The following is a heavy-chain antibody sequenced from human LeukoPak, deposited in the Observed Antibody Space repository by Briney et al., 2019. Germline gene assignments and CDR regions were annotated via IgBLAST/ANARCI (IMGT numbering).Heavy chain of an antibody. CDR2: IHYSGKT. D-gene: IGHD7-27*01. CDR1: GGSISSYY. Sequence: SSETLSLTCNVSGGSISSYYWSWIRQPPGKGLDYIGYIHYSGKTNYNPSLKSRVTISVDTSKNHFSLKLSSVTAADTAIYYCARRFKLGSAYYFDYWGQGTLVTVSS. J-gene: IGHJ4*02. CDR3: ARRFKLGSAYYFDY. V-gene: IGHV4-59*08.